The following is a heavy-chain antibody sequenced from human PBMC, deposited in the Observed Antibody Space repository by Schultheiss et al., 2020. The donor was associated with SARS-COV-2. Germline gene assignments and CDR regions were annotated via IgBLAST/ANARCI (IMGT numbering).Heavy chain of an antibody. J-gene: IGHJ4*02. CDR2: IYTSGYP. CDR3: AGAPGHSSAFDY. Sequence: SETLSLTCTVSGGSISSYYWSWIRQPAGKGLEWIGRIYTSGYPNYNPSLKSRVTMSVDTSKSQFSLQLNSVTAADTAVYYCAGAPGHSSAFDYWGQGTLVTVSS. V-gene: IGHV4-4*07. D-gene: IGHD6-19*01. CDR1: GGSISSYY.